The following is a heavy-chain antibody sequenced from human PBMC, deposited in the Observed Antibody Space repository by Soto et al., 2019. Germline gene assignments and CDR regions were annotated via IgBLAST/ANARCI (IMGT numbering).Heavy chain of an antibody. Sequence: QVQLQESGPGLVKPSQTLSLTCTVSGGSISSGGYYWSWIRQHPGKGLEWIGYIYNSGSTYYNPSLQSRVTISADTSKNQSSRKSSSAPAADTAVYYCARAPAPWGQGTLVTVSS. J-gene: IGHJ5*02. V-gene: IGHV4-31*03. CDR2: IYNSGST. CDR3: ARAPAP. CDR1: GGSISSGGYY.